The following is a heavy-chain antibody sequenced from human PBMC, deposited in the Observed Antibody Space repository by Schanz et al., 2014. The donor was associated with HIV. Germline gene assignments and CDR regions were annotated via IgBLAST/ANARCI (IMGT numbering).Heavy chain of an antibody. V-gene: IGHV3-30*03. J-gene: IGHJ4*02. CDR1: GFTFSTYG. Sequence: VQLLESGGGLVQPGGSRRLSCAASGFTFSTYGMHWVRQAPGKGLEWVAGISYDGTNKFYVDSVKGRFTISRDNSEDTLYLQMNSLGVDDSAIYYCVKRGSEASSNTWFADSWGQGTLVTVSS. CDR3: VKRGSEASSNTWFADS. CDR2: ISYDGTNK. D-gene: IGHD3-10*01.